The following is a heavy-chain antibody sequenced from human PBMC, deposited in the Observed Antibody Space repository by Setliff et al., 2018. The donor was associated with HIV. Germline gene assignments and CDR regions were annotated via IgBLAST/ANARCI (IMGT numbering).Heavy chain of an antibody. J-gene: IGHJ6*03. Sequence: SETLSLTCTVSGGSIKSSSYYWGWIRQPPGKGLEWIGSIYYSGNTYYNPSLKSRATISEDTSRNQFSLRLSSVTAADTAVYYCARGQDLGATWTGYYYYYMDVWGKGTTVTV. V-gene: IGHV4-39*07. D-gene: IGHD1-26*01. CDR2: IYYSGNT. CDR1: GGSIKSSSYY. CDR3: ARGQDLGATWTGYYYYYMDV.